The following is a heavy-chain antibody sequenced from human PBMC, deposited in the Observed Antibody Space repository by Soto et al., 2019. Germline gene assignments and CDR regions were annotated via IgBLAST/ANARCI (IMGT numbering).Heavy chain of an antibody. CDR2: IKQDGSEK. J-gene: IGHJ6*03. CDR1: GFTFSSYW. V-gene: IGHV3-7*01. D-gene: IGHD3-16*01. Sequence: GSLRLSCAASGFTFSSYWMSWVRQAPGKGLEWVANIKQDGSEKYYVDSVKGRFTISRDNAKNSLYLQMNSLRAEYTAVYYCARVLSSHYYYYMDVWGKGTTVTVSS. CDR3: ARVLSSHYYYYMDV.